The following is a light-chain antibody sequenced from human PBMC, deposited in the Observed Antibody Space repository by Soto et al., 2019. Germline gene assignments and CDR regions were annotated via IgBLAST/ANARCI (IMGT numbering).Light chain of an antibody. V-gene: IGKV3-20*01. CDR2: VAP. CDR3: QQLGASPYT. CDR1: RSVPSAY. J-gene: IGKJ2*01. Sequence: DIVLTQSPATLSFSPGERATLSCRASRSVPSAYLAWSQHKPGQAPRPLIFVAPNRATGIPDRFSGSGSGTAFTLTISSLATEDFEVDYYQQLGASPYTFGLGTKLEIK.